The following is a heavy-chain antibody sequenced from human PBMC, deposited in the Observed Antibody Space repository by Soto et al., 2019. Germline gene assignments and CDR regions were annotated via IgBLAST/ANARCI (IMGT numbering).Heavy chain of an antibody. D-gene: IGHD3-10*01. CDR1: GGSISSYY. Sequence: SETLSLTCTVSGGSISSYYWSWIRQPPGKGLEWIGYIYYSGSTNYNPSLKSRVTISVDTSKNQFSLKLSSVTAADTAVYYCARTYYYGSGRNPRPWYFDYWGQGTLVTVSS. CDR3: ARTYYYGSGRNPRPWYFDY. V-gene: IGHV4-59*01. J-gene: IGHJ4*02. CDR2: IYYSGST.